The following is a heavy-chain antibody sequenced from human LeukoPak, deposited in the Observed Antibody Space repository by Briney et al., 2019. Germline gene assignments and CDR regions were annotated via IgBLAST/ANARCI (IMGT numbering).Heavy chain of an antibody. J-gene: IGHJ4*02. CDR1: GYNFTNYW. V-gene: IGHV5-10-1*01. D-gene: IGHD5-18*01. CDR2: IDPSDSYT. CDR3: ARHGRYTAREYFDY. Sequence: GESLKISCKGSGYNFTNYWISWVRQMPGKGLEWMGRIDPSDSYTNYSPSFQGHVTISTDKSISTAYLQWNSLKASDTAMYYCARHGRYTAREYFDYWGQGTLVTVSA.